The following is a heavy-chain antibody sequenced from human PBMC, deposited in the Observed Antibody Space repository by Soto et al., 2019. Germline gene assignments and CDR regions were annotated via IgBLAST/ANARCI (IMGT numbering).Heavy chain of an antibody. CDR3: ATDPGPY. V-gene: IGHV4-30-2*01. Sequence: SETLSLTCAVSGGSISSGGDSWSWIRQPPGKGLEWIGYIYHSGSTYYNPSLKSRVTISVDRSKNQFSLKLSSVTAADTAVYYCATDPGPYWGQGTLVTVSS. CDR2: IYHSGST. J-gene: IGHJ4*02. CDR1: GGSISSGGDS.